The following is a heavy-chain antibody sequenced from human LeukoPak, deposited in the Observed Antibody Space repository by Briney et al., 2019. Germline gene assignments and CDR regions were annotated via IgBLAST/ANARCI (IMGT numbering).Heavy chain of an antibody. CDR3: ARGGYAHYYGMDV. D-gene: IGHD5-18*01. CDR1: GFTFSSYT. Sequence: GGSLRLSCAASGFTFSSYTMNWVRQAPGKGLEWVSSISSSSSNIYYADSVKGRFTISRDNAKNSLYLQMTSLRAEDTAVYYCARGGYAHYYGMDVWGQGTTVTVSS. V-gene: IGHV3-21*04. J-gene: IGHJ6*02. CDR2: ISSSSSNI.